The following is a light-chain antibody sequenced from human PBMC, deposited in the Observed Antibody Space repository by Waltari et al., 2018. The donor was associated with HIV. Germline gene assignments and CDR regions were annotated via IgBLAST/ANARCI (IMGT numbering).Light chain of an antibody. J-gene: IGLJ3*02. Sequence: QSALTPPAPVPGSPGQSITLSCAGTSSDLRASNSLSWYQHHPGKVPKVIIYEVSNRPSGVSSRFSGSISANTASLTISGLQPEDEADYFCASYISSASPEFGGGTKVTVL. V-gene: IGLV2-14*01. CDR2: EVS. CDR1: SSDLRASNS. CDR3: ASYISSASPE.